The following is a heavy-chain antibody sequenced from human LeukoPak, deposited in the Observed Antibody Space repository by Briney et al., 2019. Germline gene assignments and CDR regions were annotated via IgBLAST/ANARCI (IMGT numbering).Heavy chain of an antibody. CDR3: ARPMGSYDGGFDY. J-gene: IGHJ4*02. CDR2: IYYSGST. V-gene: IGHV4-39*01. Sequence: SETLSLTCTVSGGSISSGGYYWGWIRQPPGKGLEWIGSIYYSGSTYYNPSLKSRVTISVDTSKNQFSLKLSSVTAADTAVYYCARPMGSYDGGFDYWGQGTLVTVSS. D-gene: IGHD5-12*01. CDR1: GGSISSGGYY.